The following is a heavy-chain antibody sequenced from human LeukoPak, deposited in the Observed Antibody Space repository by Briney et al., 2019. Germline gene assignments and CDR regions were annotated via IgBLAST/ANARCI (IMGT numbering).Heavy chain of an antibody. CDR1: GASISNSNW. D-gene: IGHD3-22*01. V-gene: IGHV4-4*02. Sequence: PSETLPLTCAVPGASISNSNWWTGVRPPPGKGLEWIGEIYHSGSTNYKTSLKSRTTISVDKSKNQFSLKLNSVTAADTAVYYCASRAPRDNYDRYLPIDYWGQGTLVTVSS. CDR3: ASRAPRDNYDRYLPIDY. CDR2: IYHSGST. J-gene: IGHJ4*02.